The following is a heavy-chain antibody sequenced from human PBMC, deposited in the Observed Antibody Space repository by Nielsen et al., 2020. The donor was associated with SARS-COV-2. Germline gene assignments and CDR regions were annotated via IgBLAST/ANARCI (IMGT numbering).Heavy chain of an antibody. Sequence: SETLSLTCTVSGDSISSYYWSWIRQPPGKGLEWIGYISNTGSTNYNPSLQSRVTISVDTSKNQFSLKLSSVTAADTAVYYCARDHGYNYAYGHYYYGMDVWGQGTTVTVSS. CDR1: GDSISSYY. V-gene: IGHV4-59*01. J-gene: IGHJ6*02. CDR3: ARDHGYNYAYGHYYYGMDV. D-gene: IGHD5-24*01. CDR2: ISNTGST.